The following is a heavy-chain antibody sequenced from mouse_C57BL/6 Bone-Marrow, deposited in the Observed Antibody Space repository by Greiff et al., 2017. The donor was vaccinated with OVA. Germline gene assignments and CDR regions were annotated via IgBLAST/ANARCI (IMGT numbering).Heavy chain of an antibody. D-gene: IGHD4-1*01. CDR1: GYTFTSYW. V-gene: IGHV1-74*01. J-gene: IGHJ2*01. CDR3: ARNGNWDDGCYFDD. Sequence: QVQLQQPGADLVKPGASVKVSCKASGYTFTSYWLHWVKQRPGQGLEWIGRIHPSDSDTNYNHKFKGKATLTVDTSSSTAYMQLSSLTAEDSVVDDCARNGNWDDGCYFDDWGQGTTLTVSS. CDR2: IHPSDSDT.